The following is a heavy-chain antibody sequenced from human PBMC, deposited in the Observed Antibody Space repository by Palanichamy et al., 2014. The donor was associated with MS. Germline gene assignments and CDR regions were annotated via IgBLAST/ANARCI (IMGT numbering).Heavy chain of an antibody. CDR2: ISYDSGSV. CDR3: AKDKGTGRDHPHYNGMDV. V-gene: IGHV3-9*01. J-gene: IGHJ6*02. D-gene: IGHD2-15*01. CDR1: GFSFGDYV. Sequence: VQLVEFGGGLVQPGRSLRLSCAASGFSFGDYVMHWVRQAPGKGLEWVSGISYDSGSVGYADSVKGRFTVSRDSAKNFLYLQMNGLRAEDTALYYCAKDKGTGRDHPHYNGMDVWGQGTTVTVSS.